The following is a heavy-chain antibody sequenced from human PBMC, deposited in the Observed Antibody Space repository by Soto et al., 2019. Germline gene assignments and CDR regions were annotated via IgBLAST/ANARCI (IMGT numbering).Heavy chain of an antibody. CDR1: GASIVTNNYY. Sequence: QLQLQESGPGLVKPSETLSLTCTVSGASIVTNNYYWGWVRQPPGKGLEWIGSIHYSGTTYNNPSLKGVIARSFDTSNRQFALMLHSVTAADTSVYFCATSFRNCPYYWGQGALVTVSS. CDR2: IHYSGTT. V-gene: IGHV4-39*01. D-gene: IGHD1-20*01. J-gene: IGHJ4*02. CDR3: ATSFRNCPYY.